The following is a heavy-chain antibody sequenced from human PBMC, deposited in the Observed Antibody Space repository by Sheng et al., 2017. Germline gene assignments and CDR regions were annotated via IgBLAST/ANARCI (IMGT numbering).Heavy chain of an antibody. CDR1: GFTFSSYE. CDR3: ARAEGYSYGYYFDY. Sequence: PGGSLRLSCAASGFTFSSYEMNWVRQAPGKGLEWVSYISSSGSTIYYADSVKGRFTISRDNAKNSLYLQMNSLRAEDTAVYYCARAEGYSYGYYFDYWGQGTLVTVSS. D-gene: IGHD5-18*01. V-gene: IGHV3-48*03. CDR2: ISSSGSTI. J-gene: IGHJ4*02.